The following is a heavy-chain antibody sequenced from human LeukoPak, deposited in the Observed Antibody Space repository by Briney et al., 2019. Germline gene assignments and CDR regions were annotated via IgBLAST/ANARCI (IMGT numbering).Heavy chain of an antibody. CDR1: GFTFDDYA. CDR2: ISWDGGST. V-gene: IGHV3-43D*03. J-gene: IGHJ5*02. Sequence: GGSLRLSCAASGFTFDDYAMHWVRQAPGKGLEWVSLISWDGGSTYYADSVKGRFTIPRDNSKNSLYLQMNSLRAEDTALYYCAKALGGLAVPNWFDPWGQGTLVTVSS. CDR3: AKALGGLAVPNWFDP. D-gene: IGHD6-19*01.